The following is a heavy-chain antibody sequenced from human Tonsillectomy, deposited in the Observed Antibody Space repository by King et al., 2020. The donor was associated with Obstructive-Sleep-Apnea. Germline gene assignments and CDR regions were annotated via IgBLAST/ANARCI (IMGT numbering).Heavy chain of an antibody. CDR2: ISFDGANQ. V-gene: IGHV3-30*04. D-gene: IGHD1-1*01. CDR1: GFTFSLYA. Sequence: VQLVESGGGVVQPGRSLSLSCAASGFTFSLYAMHWVRQGPGKGLEWVASISFDGANQFYADSVKGRFTISRDNSRNTLFLQMSGLRGDDTAVYYCAGVSKKIHNWKFGSFDPWGQGTLVTVSS. J-gene: IGHJ5*02. CDR3: AGVSKKIHNWKFGSFDP.